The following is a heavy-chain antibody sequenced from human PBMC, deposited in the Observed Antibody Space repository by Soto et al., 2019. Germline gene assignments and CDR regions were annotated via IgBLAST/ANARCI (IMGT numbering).Heavy chain of an antibody. D-gene: IGHD6-13*01. V-gene: IGHV3-33*01. CDR1: GFTFSSYG. CDR2: IWYDGSNK. Sequence: PGGSLRLSCAASGFTFSSYGMHWVRQAPGKGLEGVSVIWYDGSNKYYADSVKGRFTISRDNSKNTLYLQMNSLRAEDTAVYYCARDAWGSSSWAARLLYYYYSGLDVWGQGTTVTVSS. J-gene: IGHJ6*02. CDR3: ARDAWGSSSWAARLLYYYYSGLDV.